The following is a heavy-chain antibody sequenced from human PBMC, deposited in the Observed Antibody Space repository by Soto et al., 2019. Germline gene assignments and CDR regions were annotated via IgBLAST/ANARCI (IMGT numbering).Heavy chain of an antibody. D-gene: IGHD1-1*01. J-gene: IGHJ3*02. V-gene: IGHV3-23*01. CDR3: AKDARSNWITGHDNDAFDI. CDR1: GFTFSSYA. CDR2: ISGSGAST. Sequence: EVQLLESGGGLVQPGGSLRLSCAASGFTFSSYAMSWVRQAPGKGLEWVSAISGSGASTYYADSVKGRFTISRDNSENALYVQMKSLRAADTALYYCAKDARSNWITGHDNDAFDIWGQGTMVTVSS.